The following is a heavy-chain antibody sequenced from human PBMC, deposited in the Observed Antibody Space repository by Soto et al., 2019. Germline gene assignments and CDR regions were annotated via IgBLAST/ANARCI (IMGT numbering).Heavy chain of an antibody. CDR3: ARGWFVELRMNGRFDY. V-gene: IGHV3-64*01. J-gene: IGHJ4*02. Sequence: EVQLVESGGGLVQPGGSLRLSCAASGFPFSSYAMHWVRQAPGKGLEYVSAISSNGGSTYYANSVKGRFTISRDNSKNTLDLQMGSLRAEDMAVYYCARGWFVELRMNGRFDYWGQGTLVTVSS. D-gene: IGHD1-7*01. CDR2: ISSNGGST. CDR1: GFPFSSYA.